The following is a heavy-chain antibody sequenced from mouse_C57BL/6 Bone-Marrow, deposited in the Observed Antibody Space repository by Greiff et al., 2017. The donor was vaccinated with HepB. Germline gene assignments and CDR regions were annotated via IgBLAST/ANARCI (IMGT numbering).Heavy chain of an antibody. CDR3: ARGEGQTAQATFAY. J-gene: IGHJ3*01. V-gene: IGHV1-9*01. Sequence: VQLQQSGAELMKPGASVKLSCKATGYTFTGYWIEWVKQRPGHGLEWIGEILPGSGSTNYNEKLKGKATFTADTSSNTAYMQLSSLTTEDSAIYYCARGEGQTAQATFAYWGQGTLVTVSA. CDR1: GYTFTGYW. CDR2: ILPGSGST. D-gene: IGHD3-2*02.